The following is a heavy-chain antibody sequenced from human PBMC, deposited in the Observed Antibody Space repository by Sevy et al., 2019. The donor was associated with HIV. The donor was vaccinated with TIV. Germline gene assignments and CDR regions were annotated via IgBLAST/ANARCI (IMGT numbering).Heavy chain of an antibody. V-gene: IGHV6-1*01. CDR2: TYYRSKWYN. CDR1: GDSVSSNSAA. CDR3: ARERSAAADTGGLIDY. J-gene: IGHJ4*02. Sequence: SQTLSLTCAISGDSVSSNSAAWNWIRQSPSRGLEWLGRTYYRSKWYNDYAVSVKSRITINLDTSKNQFSLQLNSVTPEDTAVYYCARERSAAADTGGLIDYWGQGTLVTVSS. D-gene: IGHD6-13*01.